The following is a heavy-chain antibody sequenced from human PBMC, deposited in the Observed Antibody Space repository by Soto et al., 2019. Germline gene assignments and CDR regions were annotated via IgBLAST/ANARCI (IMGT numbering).Heavy chain of an antibody. V-gene: IGHV4-34*01. Sequence: SETLSLTCAVYGGPFSGYYWSWIRQPPGKGLEWIGEINHSGSTNYNPSLKSRVTISVDTSKNQFSLKLSSVTAADTAVYYCARSRGPSNWNYWGQGTLVTVSS. CDR1: GGPFSGYY. J-gene: IGHJ4*02. CDR2: INHSGST. D-gene: IGHD1-20*01. CDR3: ARSRGPSNWNY.